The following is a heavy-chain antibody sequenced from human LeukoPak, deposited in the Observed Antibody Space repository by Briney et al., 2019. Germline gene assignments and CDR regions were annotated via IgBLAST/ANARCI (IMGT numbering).Heavy chain of an antibody. Sequence: GGSLRLSCAASGFTFSSYGMNWVRQAPGKGLEWVSAISGSATTTYHADSVKGRFTISRDNSKNTLYLQMNSLRADDTAVYYCAKLEDWGQGTLVAVSS. CDR3: AKLED. J-gene: IGHJ4*02. CDR1: GFTFSSYG. D-gene: IGHD1-1*01. CDR2: ISGSATTT. V-gene: IGHV3-23*01.